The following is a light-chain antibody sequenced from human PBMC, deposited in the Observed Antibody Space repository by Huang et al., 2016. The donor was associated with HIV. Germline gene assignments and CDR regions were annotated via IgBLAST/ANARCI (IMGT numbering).Light chain of an antibody. CDR2: EVS. J-gene: IGKJ2*01. V-gene: IGKV2D-29*02. Sequence: DIVMTQTPLSLSVTPGQPASTSCKSSQSLLHSDGKTYFYWYLQKPGQSPQLLIYEVSNRDSGVPERLSGSGSGTDFTLKISRVEAEDVGVYYYMQSMQLPYTFGQGTKLEIK. CDR1: QSLLHSDGKTY. CDR3: MQSMQLPYT.